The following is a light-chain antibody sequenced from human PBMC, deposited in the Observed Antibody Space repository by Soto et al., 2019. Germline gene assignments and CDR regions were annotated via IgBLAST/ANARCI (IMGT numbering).Light chain of an antibody. J-gene: IGLJ2*01. V-gene: IGLV2-14*03. CDR3: TSWTTSTTMI. CDR1: SSDIGAYNF. Sequence: QSVLTQPASVSGSPGQSITISCTGTSSDIGAYNFVSWYQQHPGQAPMLMLYDVNIRPSGVSNRFSGSXXXXTASLXXXGLQAEDEADYYCTSWTTSTTMIFGGGTKLTVL. CDR2: DVN.